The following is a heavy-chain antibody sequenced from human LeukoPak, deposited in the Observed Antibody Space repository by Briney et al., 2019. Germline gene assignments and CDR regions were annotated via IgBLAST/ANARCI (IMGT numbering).Heavy chain of an antibody. J-gene: IGHJ5*02. CDR2: IYYSGST. CDR3: ARHAYSSSWYRRWWFDP. CDR1: GGSISSYY. V-gene: IGHV4-59*08. Sequence: SETLSLTCTVSGGSISSYYWSWIRQPPGKGLEWIGYIYYSGSTNYNPSLKSRVTISVDTSKNQFSLKLSSVTAADTAVYYCARHAYSSSWYRRWWFDPWGQGTLVTVSS. D-gene: IGHD6-13*01.